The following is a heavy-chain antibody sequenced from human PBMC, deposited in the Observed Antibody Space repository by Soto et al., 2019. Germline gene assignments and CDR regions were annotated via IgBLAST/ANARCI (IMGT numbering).Heavy chain of an antibody. CDR1: GFTFSSYA. J-gene: IGHJ4*02. V-gene: IGHV3-30-3*01. D-gene: IGHD1-1*01. Sequence: QVQLVESGGGVVQPGRSLRLSCAASGFTFSSYAMHWVRQAPGKGLEWVAVISYDGSNKYYADSVKGRFTISRDNSKNTLYLQMNSLRADDTAVYYCARGKGWLTTLDYWGQGTLVTVSS. CDR2: ISYDGSNK. CDR3: ARGKGWLTTLDY.